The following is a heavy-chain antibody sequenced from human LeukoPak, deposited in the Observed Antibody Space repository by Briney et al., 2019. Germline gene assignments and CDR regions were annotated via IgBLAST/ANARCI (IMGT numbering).Heavy chain of an antibody. CDR2: IRSKANSFAT. V-gene: IGHV3-73*01. J-gene: IGHJ6*03. CDR3: TRSGCTNGVCQDYYYYYYMDV. Sequence: GGSLKLSCAASGFTFSGSAMHWVRQAPGKGLEWVGRIRSKANSFATVYAASVKGRFTISRDDSKNTAYLQMNSLKTEDTAVYYCTRSGCTNGVCQDYYYYYYMDVWGKGTTVTVSS. D-gene: IGHD2-8*01. CDR1: GFTFSGSA.